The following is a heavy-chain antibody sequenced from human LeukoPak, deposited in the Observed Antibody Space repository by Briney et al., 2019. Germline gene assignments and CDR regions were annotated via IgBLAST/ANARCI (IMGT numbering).Heavy chain of an antibody. J-gene: IGHJ4*02. CDR1: GYTFTSYY. V-gene: IGHV1-46*01. Sequence: ASVKVSCKASGYTFTSYYMHWVRQAPGQGLEWMGIINPSGGSTSYAQKFQGRVTMTRDTSTSTVYMELSSLRSEDTAVYYCGYCSSTSFIDYWGQGTLVTVSS. CDR3: GYCSSTSFIDY. D-gene: IGHD2-2*01. CDR2: INPSGGST.